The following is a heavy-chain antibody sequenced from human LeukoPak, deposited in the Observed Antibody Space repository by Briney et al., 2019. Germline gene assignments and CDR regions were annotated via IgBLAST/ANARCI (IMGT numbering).Heavy chain of an antibody. J-gene: IGHJ3*02. D-gene: IGHD1-20*01. V-gene: IGHV4-59*01. CDR2: IYYSGST. CDR1: GGSISSYY. CDR3: ARAKKYNWNDGAFDI. Sequence: SETLSLTCTVSGGSISSYYWSWIRQPPGKGLEWIGYIYYSGSTNYNPSLKSRVTISVDTSKNQFSLKLSSVTAADTAVYYCARAKKYNWNDGAFDIWGQGTVVTVSS.